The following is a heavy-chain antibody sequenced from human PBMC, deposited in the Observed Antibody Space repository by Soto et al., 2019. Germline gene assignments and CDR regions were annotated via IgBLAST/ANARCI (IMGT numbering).Heavy chain of an antibody. CDR2: IWYDGSNK. J-gene: IGHJ6*02. CDR3: ARDFRGYCTNGVCYPYYYYGMDV. CDR1: GFTFSSYG. V-gene: IGHV3-33*01. D-gene: IGHD2-8*01. Sequence: QVQLVESGGGVVQPGRSLRLSCAASGFTFSSYGMHWVRQAPGKGLEWVAVIWYDGSNKYYADSVKGRFTISRDNSKNTLDLQMNSLRAEDTAVYYCARDFRGYCTNGVCYPYYYYGMDVWGQGTTVTVSS.